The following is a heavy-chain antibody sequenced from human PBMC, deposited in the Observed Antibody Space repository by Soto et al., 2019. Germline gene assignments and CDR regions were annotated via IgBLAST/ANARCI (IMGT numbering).Heavy chain of an antibody. CDR2: IIPILGIA. Sequence: QVQLVQSGAEVKKPGSSGNVSCKASGGTFSSYTISWVRQAPGQGLEWMGRIIPILGIATYAQKFQGRVTITADKSTSTAYMELSSPRSEGTVVYYCVIVVEPAATNPGDFVDYWGQGTLVTVSS. CDR1: GGTFSSYT. J-gene: IGHJ4*02. CDR3: VIVVEPAATNPGDFVDY. D-gene: IGHD2-2*01. V-gene: IGHV1-69*02.